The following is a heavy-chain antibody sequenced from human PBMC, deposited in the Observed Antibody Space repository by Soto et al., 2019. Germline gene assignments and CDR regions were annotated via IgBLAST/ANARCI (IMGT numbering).Heavy chain of an antibody. D-gene: IGHD6-6*01. V-gene: IGHV3-30-3*01. Sequence: LXLSCAASVFTFSSYAMHWVRQAPGKGLEWVAVISYDGSNKYYADSVKGRFTISRDNSKNTLYLQMNSLRAEDTAVYYCATQDIAARLQFDPWGQGTLVTVSS. J-gene: IGHJ5*02. CDR3: ATQDIAARLQFDP. CDR1: VFTFSSYA. CDR2: ISYDGSNK.